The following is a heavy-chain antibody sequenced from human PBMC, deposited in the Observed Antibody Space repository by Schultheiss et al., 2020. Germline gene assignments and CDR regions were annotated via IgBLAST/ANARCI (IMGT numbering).Heavy chain of an antibody. V-gene: IGHV4-31*03. CDR1: GGSISSGGYY. CDR2: IYYSGST. J-gene: IGHJ4*02. Sequence: SETVSLTCTVSGGSISSGGYYWSWIRQHPGKGLEWIGYIYYSGSTYYNPSLKSRVTISVDTSKNQFSLKLSSVTAADTAVYYCARDFGSSWGRYGDRGGYFDYWGXGTLVTVSS. CDR3: ARDFGSSWGRYGDRGGYFDY. D-gene: IGHD6-13*01.